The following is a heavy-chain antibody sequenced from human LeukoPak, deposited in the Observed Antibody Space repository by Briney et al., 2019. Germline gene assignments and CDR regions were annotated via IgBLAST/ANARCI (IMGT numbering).Heavy chain of an antibody. V-gene: IGHV4-59*01. J-gene: IGHJ4*02. CDR1: GGSLSDYY. CDR2: IYYTGT. Sequence: PSETLSLTCTVSGGSLSDYYWSWIRQSPGKGLEWIGYIYYTGTSYNPSLKSRVTISADTSKNQFSLNLSSVTAADTAVYYCASRKLGNDYWGQGTLVTVSS. CDR3: ASRKLGNDY. D-gene: IGHD7-27*01.